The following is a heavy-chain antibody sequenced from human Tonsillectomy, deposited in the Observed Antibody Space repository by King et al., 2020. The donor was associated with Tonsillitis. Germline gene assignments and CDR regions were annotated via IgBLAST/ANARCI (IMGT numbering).Heavy chain of an antibody. V-gene: IGHV3-7*03. CDR1: GFTFSSYW. CDR2: IKQDGSEA. J-gene: IGHJ2*01. Sequence: VQLVESGGGLVQPGGSLRLSCAASGFTFSSYWMSWVRQAPGKVLEWVANIKQDGSEAYYVDSVTGRLTISRDNAENSLYLQMNSLRAEDTAVYYCARDSLTATRAFDLWGRGTLVTVSS. CDR3: ARDSLTATRAFDL. D-gene: IGHD1-14*01.